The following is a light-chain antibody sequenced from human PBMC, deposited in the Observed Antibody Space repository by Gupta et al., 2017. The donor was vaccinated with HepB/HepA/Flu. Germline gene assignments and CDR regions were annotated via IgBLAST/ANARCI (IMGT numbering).Light chain of an antibody. CDR2: DVT. J-gene: IGLJ2*01. CDR3: SSYTTISTPV. CDR1: SNDIGFYNY. Sequence: QSALTQPASVSGCPGQSITISCTGTSNDIGFYNYVSWYQQHPDKAPKLMIYDVTHRPSGVSDRFSGSKSGNTASLTISGLQAEDEADYYCSSYTTISTPVFGGGTKLTVL. V-gene: IGLV2-14*03.